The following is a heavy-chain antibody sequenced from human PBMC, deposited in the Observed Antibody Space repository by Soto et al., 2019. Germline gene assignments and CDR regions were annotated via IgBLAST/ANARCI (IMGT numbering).Heavy chain of an antibody. V-gene: IGHV3-48*03. CDR3: ARVGPGYCSSTSCPGGMDV. D-gene: IGHD2-2*01. CDR2: ISSSGSTI. CDR1: GFTFSSYE. Sequence: PGGSLRLSCAASGFTFSSYEMNWVRQAPGKGLEWVSYISSSGSTIYYADSVKGRFTISRDNAKNSLYLQMNSLRAEDTAVYYCARVGPGYCSSTSCPGGMDVWGQGTTVTVSS. J-gene: IGHJ6*02.